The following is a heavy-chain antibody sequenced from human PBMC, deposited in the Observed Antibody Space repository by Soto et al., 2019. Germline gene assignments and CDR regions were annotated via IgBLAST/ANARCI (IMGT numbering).Heavy chain of an antibody. CDR1: GFTFSDYY. CDR2: ITSSGSTI. D-gene: IGHD3-10*01. CDR3: ARDPYSYGSGSYPYYYYGMDV. Sequence: QVQLVESGGGLVKPGGSLRLSCAASGFTFSDYYMSWIRQAPGKGLEWVSYITSSGSTIYYADSVKGRFTISRDNAKNSLYLQMNSLRAEDTAVYYCARDPYSYGSGSYPYYYYGMDVWGQGTTVTVSS. J-gene: IGHJ6*02. V-gene: IGHV3-11*01.